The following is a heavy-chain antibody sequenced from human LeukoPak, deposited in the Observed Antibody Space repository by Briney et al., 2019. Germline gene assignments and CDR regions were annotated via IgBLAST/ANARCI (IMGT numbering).Heavy chain of an antibody. V-gene: IGHV4-38-2*01. Sequence: SEALSLTCAVSGYSISSGYYWGWIRQPPGKGLDWIGSIYHSGSTYYNPSLKSRVTISVDTSKNQFSLKLSSVTAADTAVYYCARFDVDTAMVDAFDIRGQGTMVTVSS. J-gene: IGHJ3*02. D-gene: IGHD5-18*01. CDR3: ARFDVDTAMVDAFDI. CDR2: IYHSGST. CDR1: GYSISSGYY.